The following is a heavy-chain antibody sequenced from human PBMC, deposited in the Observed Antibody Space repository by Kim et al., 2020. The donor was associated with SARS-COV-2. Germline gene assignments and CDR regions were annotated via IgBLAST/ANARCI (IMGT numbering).Heavy chain of an antibody. Sequence: GGSLRLSCAASGFTFSSYGMHWVRQAPGNGLEWMAHIWYDGSNKNYTDSVKGRFAISRDNSKNTLYLQMNSLRAEDTAVYYCARVAAAGPYYYYYYMDVWGKGTTVTVSS. D-gene: IGHD6-13*01. V-gene: IGHV3-33*01. CDR1: GFTFSSYG. J-gene: IGHJ6*03. CDR2: IWYDGSNK. CDR3: ARVAAAGPYYYYYYMDV.